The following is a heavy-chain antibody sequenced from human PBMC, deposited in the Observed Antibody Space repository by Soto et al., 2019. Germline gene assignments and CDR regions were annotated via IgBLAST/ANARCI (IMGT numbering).Heavy chain of an antibody. CDR1: GGSISSGGYY. CDR2: TYYSGST. CDR3: ARDRGYDFWSGYYNHYYYGMDV. J-gene: IGHJ6*02. D-gene: IGHD3-3*01. V-gene: IGHV4-31*03. Sequence: SETLSLTCTVSGGSISSGGYYWSWIRQHPGKGLEWIGYTYYSGSTYYNPSLKSRVTISVDTSKNQFSLKLSSVTAADTAVYYCARDRGYDFWSGYYNHYYYGMDVWGQGTTVTVSS.